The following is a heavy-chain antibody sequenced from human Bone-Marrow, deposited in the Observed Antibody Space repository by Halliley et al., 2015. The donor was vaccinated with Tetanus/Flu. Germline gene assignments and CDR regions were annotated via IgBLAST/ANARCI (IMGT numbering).Heavy chain of an antibody. Sequence: KHYAESVKGRFTISRDNSKSTLYLQMSSLRAEDTAIYFCANNLGFYDGGGYYWRTDYYYGFEVWGQGTTVTVSS. CDR3: ANNLGFYDGGGYYWRTDYYYGFEV. V-gene: IGHV3-30*02. D-gene: IGHD3-22*01. CDR2: K. J-gene: IGHJ6*02.